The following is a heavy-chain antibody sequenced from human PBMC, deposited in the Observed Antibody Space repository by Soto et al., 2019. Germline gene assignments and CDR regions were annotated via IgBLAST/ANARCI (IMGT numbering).Heavy chain of an antibody. CDR3: ARDWDSSGWYFSVNI. V-gene: IGHV3-30-3*01. CDR2: ISYDGSNK. D-gene: IGHD6-19*01. Sequence: QVQLVESGGGVVQPGGSLRLSGAASGLTFSSFAMPGVRQAPGRGLEGVAVISYDGSNKYYADSVRGRFTISRDNSKNTLYLQMNSLRAEDTAVYYCARDWDSSGWYFSVNIWGQGTMVTVSS. J-gene: IGHJ3*02. CDR1: GLTFSSFA.